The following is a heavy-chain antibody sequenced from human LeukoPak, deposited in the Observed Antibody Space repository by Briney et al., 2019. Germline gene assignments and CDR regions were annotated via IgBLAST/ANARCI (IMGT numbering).Heavy chain of an antibody. D-gene: IGHD1-26*01. CDR2: VNSDGSST. Sequence: GGSLRLSCGASGFIFTTYWMHWVRQAPGKGLVWVSRVNSDGSSTRYADSVKGRFTVSRDNARNTLSLQMNSLGAEDTAVYYCVRDFKWYFDPWGQGTLVTVSS. J-gene: IGHJ4*02. CDR1: GFIFTTYW. CDR3: VRDFKWYFDP. V-gene: IGHV3-74*01.